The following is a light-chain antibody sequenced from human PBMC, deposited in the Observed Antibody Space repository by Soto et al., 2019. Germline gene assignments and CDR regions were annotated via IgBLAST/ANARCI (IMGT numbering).Light chain of an antibody. J-gene: IGKJ2*02. CDR1: QSVSSSY. V-gene: IGKV3-20*01. Sequence: EIVLTQSPGTLSLSPGERATLSCRASQSVSSSYLAWYQQKPGQAPRLLIYGASSRATGIPDRFSGSGSGTELTLTISRLEPEDFAVHYCQQYGGSPGCTFGQGTKLEIK. CDR3: QQYGGSPGCT. CDR2: GAS.